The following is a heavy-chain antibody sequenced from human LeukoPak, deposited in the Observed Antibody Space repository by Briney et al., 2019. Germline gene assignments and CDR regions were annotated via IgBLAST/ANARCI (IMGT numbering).Heavy chain of an antibody. CDR1: GYTFTGYY. CDR3: AKVRGIAAAGPYYYYYMDV. Sequence: ASVKVSCKASGYTFTGYYIHWVRQAPGQGLEWMGWINPNSGGTNDAQKFQGRVTMTRDTSISTAYMELSRLRSDDTAVYYCAKVRGIAAAGPYYYYYMDVWGKGTTVTVSS. D-gene: IGHD6-13*01. CDR2: INPNSGGT. V-gene: IGHV1-2*02. J-gene: IGHJ6*03.